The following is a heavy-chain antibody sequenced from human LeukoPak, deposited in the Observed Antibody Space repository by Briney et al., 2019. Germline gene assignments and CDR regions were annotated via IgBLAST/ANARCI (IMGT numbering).Heavy chain of an antibody. CDR1: GFTLSSYA. V-gene: IGHV3-30*04. Sequence: GGSLRLSCAASGFTLSSYAMHWVRQAPGKGLEWVSVMSYDGSNKYYADSVKGRFTISRDNSKNTLFLQMNILRAEDTAVYFCARVGRGYSFKVYYFDYWGQGTLVTVSS. CDR3: ARVGRGYSFKVYYFDY. J-gene: IGHJ4*02. D-gene: IGHD5-18*01. CDR2: MSYDGSNK.